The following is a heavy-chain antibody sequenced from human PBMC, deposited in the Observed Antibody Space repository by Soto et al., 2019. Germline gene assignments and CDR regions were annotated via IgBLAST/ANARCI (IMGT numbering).Heavy chain of an antibody. CDR1: GFTFSNSA. D-gene: IGHD2-8*01. CDR2: INPNGGGA. Sequence: EVQLLESGGGLVQPGGSLRLSYAASGFTFSNSAMGWVRQAPGKGLEWVSTINPNGGGAYYADSVRGRFTVSRDNSKDTLYLEVNSLRAEDTAVYYCAKDGLNYGQYAYWGQGTLVTVSS. CDR3: AKDGLNYGQYAY. J-gene: IGHJ4*02. V-gene: IGHV3-23*01.